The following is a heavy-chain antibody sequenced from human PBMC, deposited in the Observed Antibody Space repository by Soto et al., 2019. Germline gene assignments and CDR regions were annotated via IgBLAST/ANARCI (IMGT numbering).Heavy chain of an antibody. J-gene: IGHJ5*02. V-gene: IGHV4-30-2*05. CDR1: GDSITTGGHY. D-gene: IGHD7-27*01. CDR2: IYHSGST. Sequence: SETLSLTCAVSGDSITTGGHYWSWIRQPPGKGLEWIGYIYHSGSTFYSPSLKSRVAISLDTSKNQISLSLNFVTAADTAVYYCARVPGPWGQGTLVTVSS. CDR3: ARVPGP.